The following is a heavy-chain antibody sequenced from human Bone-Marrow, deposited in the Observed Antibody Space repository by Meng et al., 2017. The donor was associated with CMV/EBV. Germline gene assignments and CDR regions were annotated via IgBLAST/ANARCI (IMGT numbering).Heavy chain of an antibody. Sequence: GESLKISCAASGFTFTTYDMTWVRQAPGKGLEWISSINNGADRTYYAESVRGRFTISRDNSKNTLHLQMNSLRAEDTAVYYCARVQAMTTVTTGDYWGQGTLVTVSS. D-gene: IGHD4-11*01. CDR1: GFTFTTYD. CDR2: INNGADRT. CDR3: ARVQAMTTVTTGDY. V-gene: IGHV3-23*01. J-gene: IGHJ4*02.